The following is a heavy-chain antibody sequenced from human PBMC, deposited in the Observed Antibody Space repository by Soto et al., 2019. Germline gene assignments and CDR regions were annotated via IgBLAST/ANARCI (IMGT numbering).Heavy chain of an antibody. D-gene: IGHD3-9*01. CDR1: GFSLSNARMG. V-gene: IGHV2-26*01. J-gene: IGHJ4*02. CDR2: IFSNDEK. Sequence: SGPTLVNPTETLTLTCTVSGFSLSNARMGVSWIRQPPGKALEWLAHIFSNDEKSYSTSLKSRLTISKDTSKSQVVLTMTNMDPVDTATYYCARILPQYYDILTGYYRPRYYFDYWGQGTLVTVSS. CDR3: ARILPQYYDILTGYYRPRYYFDY.